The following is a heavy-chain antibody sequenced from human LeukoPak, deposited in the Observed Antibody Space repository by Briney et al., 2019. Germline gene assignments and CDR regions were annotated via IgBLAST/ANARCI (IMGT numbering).Heavy chain of an antibody. CDR2: ISTSSNYI. CDR1: GFTFSGFG. V-gene: IGHV3-21*01. CDR3: ARDRYRNDY. D-gene: IGHD2-2*02. J-gene: IGHJ4*02. Sequence: GGSLRLSCAASGFTFSGFGMNWVRQAPGKGLEWVSFISTSSNYIYYADSVKGRFTISRDNANNSLYLQMNSLRAEDTAVYYCARDRYRNDYWGQGTLVTVSS.